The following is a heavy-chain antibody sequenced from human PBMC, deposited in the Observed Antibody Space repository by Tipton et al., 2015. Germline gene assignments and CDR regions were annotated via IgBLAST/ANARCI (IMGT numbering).Heavy chain of an antibody. Sequence: TLSLTCTVSGGSISTTNWWSWVRQPPGKGLEWIGEIFHSGSTTYNPSLRSRVTISIDKSNNQFSLKLNSVTGADTAVYYCARTTVTTRIFDYWGQGTLVTVSS. J-gene: IGHJ4*02. CDR1: GGSISTTNW. V-gene: IGHV4-4*02. CDR2: IFHSGST. CDR3: ARTTVTTRIFDY. D-gene: IGHD4-17*01.